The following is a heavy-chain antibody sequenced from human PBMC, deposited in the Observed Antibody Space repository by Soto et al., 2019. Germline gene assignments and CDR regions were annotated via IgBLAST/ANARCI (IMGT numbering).Heavy chain of an antibody. D-gene: IGHD3-3*01. CDR3: ATTRGRVYDFWSGYRRAAFDI. Sequence: ASVKASCKVSGYTLTELSMHWVRQAPGEGLEWMGGFDPEDGETIYAQKFQGRVTMTEDTSTDTAYMELSSLRSEDTAVYYCATTRGRVYDFWSGYRRAAFDIWGQGTMVTVSS. J-gene: IGHJ3*02. CDR1: GYTLTELS. CDR2: FDPEDGET. V-gene: IGHV1-24*01.